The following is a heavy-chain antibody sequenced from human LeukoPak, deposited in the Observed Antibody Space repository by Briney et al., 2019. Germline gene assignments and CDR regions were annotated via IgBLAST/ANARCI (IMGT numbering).Heavy chain of an antibody. CDR1: GGSISSSSYH. Sequence: SSETLSLTCTVSGGSISSSSYHWGWIRQPPGKGLEWIGSIYYSGSTYYNPSLKSRVTISVDTSKNQFSLKLSSVTAADTAVYYCARLRIVGATIDYWGQGTLVTVSS. D-gene: IGHD1-26*01. CDR3: ARLRIVGATIDY. CDR2: IYYSGST. J-gene: IGHJ4*02. V-gene: IGHV4-39*01.